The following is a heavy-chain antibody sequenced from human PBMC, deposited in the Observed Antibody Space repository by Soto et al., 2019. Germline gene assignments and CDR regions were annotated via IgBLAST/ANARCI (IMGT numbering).Heavy chain of an antibody. CDR1: GYTFTSYA. CDR3: ATSVRDLGELSLYH. CDR2: INAGNGNT. Sequence: ASVKVSCKASGYTFTSYAMHWVRQAPGQRLEWMGWINAGNGNTKYSQKFQGRVTITRDTFASTAYMELSSLRSEDTAVYYCATSVRDLGELSLYHWGQGTLVTVSS. J-gene: IGHJ5*02. V-gene: IGHV1-3*01. D-gene: IGHD3-16*02.